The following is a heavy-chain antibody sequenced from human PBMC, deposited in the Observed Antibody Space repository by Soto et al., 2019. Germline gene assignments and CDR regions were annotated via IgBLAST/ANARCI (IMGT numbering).Heavy chain of an antibody. D-gene: IGHD3-3*01. V-gene: IGHV4-59*01. J-gene: IGHJ5*02. CDR3: ARGGYDFWSGYPLSFDP. CDR2: IYYSGST. Sequence: SETLSLTCTVSGGSISSYYWSWIRQPPGKGLEWIGYIYYSGSTNYNPSLKSRVTISVDTSKNQFSLKLSSVTAADTAVYYCARGGYDFWSGYPLSFDPWGQGTLVTVSS. CDR1: GGSISSYY.